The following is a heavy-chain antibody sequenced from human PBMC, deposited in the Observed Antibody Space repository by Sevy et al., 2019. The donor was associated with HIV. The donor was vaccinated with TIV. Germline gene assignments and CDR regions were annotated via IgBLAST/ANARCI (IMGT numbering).Heavy chain of an antibody. CDR2: IYYSGGT. CDR1: GGSISSYY. J-gene: IGHJ6*02. Sequence: SETLSLTCTVSGGSISSYYWSWIRQPPGKGLEWIGYIYYSGGTNYDPSLKSRVTISVDTSKNQFSLKLSSVTAADTAVYYCARDVGGAESHYYGMDVRGQGTTVTVSS. CDR3: ARDVGGAESHYYGMDV. V-gene: IGHV4-59*01. D-gene: IGHD3-16*01.